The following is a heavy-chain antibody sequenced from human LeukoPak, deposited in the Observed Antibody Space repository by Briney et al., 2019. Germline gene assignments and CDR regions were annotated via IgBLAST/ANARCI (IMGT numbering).Heavy chain of an antibody. D-gene: IGHD4-17*01. CDR3: PRHDYGDYYFDY. CDR2: ISAYNGNT. CDR1: GYTFTSSG. Sequence: ASVKVSCKGTGYTFTSSGISWMRQAPGQGLEWMGWISAYNGNTNYAQKLQGRVTMTTDTSTSTAYMELRSLRSDDTAVCYCPRHDYGDYYFDYWGQGTLVTVSS. J-gene: IGHJ4*02. V-gene: IGHV1-18*01.